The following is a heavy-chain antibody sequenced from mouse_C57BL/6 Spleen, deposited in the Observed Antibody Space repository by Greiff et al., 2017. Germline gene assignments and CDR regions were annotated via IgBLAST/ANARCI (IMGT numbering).Heavy chain of an antibody. D-gene: IGHD2-4*01. CDR2: IDPETGGT. Sequence: VQRVESGAELVRPGASVTLSCKASGYTFTDYEMHWVKQTPVHGLEWIGAIDPETGGTAYNQKFKGKAILTADKSSSTAYMELRSLTSEDSAVYYCTTTMIRGYAMDYWGQGTSVTVSS. J-gene: IGHJ4*01. CDR1: GYTFTDYE. V-gene: IGHV1-15*01. CDR3: TTTMIRGYAMDY.